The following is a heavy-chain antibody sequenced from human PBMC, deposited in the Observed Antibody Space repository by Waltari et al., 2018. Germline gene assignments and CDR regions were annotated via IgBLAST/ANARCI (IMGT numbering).Heavy chain of an antibody. D-gene: IGHD3-22*01. V-gene: IGHV4-34*01. CDR2: INHSGST. CDR3: ARPAPGYYDSSGYYDY. Sequence: QVQLQQWGAGLLKPSETLSLTCAVYGGSFSGYYWSWIRQPPGKGLEWIGEINHSGSTNYNPSLKSRVTISVDTSKNQFSLKLSSVTAADTAVYYCARPAPGYYDSSGYYDYWGQGTLVTVFS. J-gene: IGHJ4*02. CDR1: GGSFSGYY.